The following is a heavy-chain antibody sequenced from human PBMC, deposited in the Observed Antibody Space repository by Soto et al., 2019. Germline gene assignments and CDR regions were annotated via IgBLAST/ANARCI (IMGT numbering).Heavy chain of an antibody. D-gene: IGHD3-22*01. CDR3: ARDYYDSSGYSNWFDP. J-gene: IGHJ5*02. CDR2: ISAYNGNT. CDR1: GYTFTSYA. Sequence: ASVKVSCKASGYTFTSYAMHWVRQAPGQGLEWMGWISAYNGNTNYAQKLQGRVTMTTDTSTSTAYMELRSLRSDDTAVYYCARDYYDSSGYSNWFDPWGQGTLVTVSS. V-gene: IGHV1-18*01.